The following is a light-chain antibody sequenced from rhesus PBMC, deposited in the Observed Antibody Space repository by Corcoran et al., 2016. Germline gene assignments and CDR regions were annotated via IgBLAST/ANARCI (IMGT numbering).Light chain of an antibody. J-gene: IGKJ3*01. V-gene: IGKV1-22*01. CDR1: QTISIW. CDR2: KAS. Sequence: DIRLTQSPSSLSASVGDIVTITCWASQTISIWLAWYQQKPGRAPDLLISKASSLQSGVPSRFSGSGFGTDFTLTISSLQSEDLATYYSQQYDSRPLTFGPGTKLDIK. CDR3: QQYDSRPLT.